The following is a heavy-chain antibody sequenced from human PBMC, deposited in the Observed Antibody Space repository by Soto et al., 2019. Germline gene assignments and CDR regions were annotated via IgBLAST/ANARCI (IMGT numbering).Heavy chain of an antibody. Sequence: QVQLQQWGAGLLKPSETLSLTCAVYGGSFSGYYWSWIRQPPGKGLEWIGEINHSGSTNYNPSLKSRVTISVDTSKNQFSLKLSSVTAADTAVYYCAREPFRIHGLYWFDPWGQGTLVTVSS. CDR3: AREPFRIHGLYWFDP. J-gene: IGHJ5*02. CDR1: GGSFSGYY. D-gene: IGHD3-22*01. V-gene: IGHV4-34*01. CDR2: INHSGST.